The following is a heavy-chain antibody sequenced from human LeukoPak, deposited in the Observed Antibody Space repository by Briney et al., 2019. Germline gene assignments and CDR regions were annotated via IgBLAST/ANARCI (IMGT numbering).Heavy chain of an antibody. J-gene: IGHJ4*02. Sequence: ASVKVSCKASGYTFTGYYRHWVRQAPGHGLEWRGWINPNSGGTNYAQKFQGRVTMTRDTSISTAYMELSRLRSDDTAVYYCARSLGLNGDYWGQGTLVTVSS. CDR2: INPNSGGT. CDR1: GYTFTGYY. V-gene: IGHV1-2*02. D-gene: IGHD2-8*01. CDR3: ARSLGLNGDY.